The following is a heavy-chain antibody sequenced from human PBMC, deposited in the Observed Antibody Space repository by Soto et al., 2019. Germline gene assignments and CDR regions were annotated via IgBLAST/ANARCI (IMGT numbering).Heavy chain of an antibody. CDR1: GGTFSSYA. D-gene: IGHD2-2*01. Sequence: QVQLVQSGAEVKKPGSSVKVSCKASGGTFSSYAISWVRQAPGQGLEWMGGIIPIFETPAYAQKFQGRVTITADESTGTASMELSSLKSEDTAVYYCALPPRTGYQYGLDVWGQGTTVTVSS. V-gene: IGHV1-69*01. CDR2: IIPIFETP. J-gene: IGHJ6*02. CDR3: ALPPRTGYQYGLDV.